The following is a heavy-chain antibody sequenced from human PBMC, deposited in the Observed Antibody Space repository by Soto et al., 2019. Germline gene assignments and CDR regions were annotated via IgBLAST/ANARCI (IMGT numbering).Heavy chain of an antibody. CDR2: IYYSGST. J-gene: IGHJ4*01. V-gene: IGHV4-30-4*01. CDR1: GVPISTDDYY. D-gene: IGHD1-26*01. Sequence: SETLSLTCTVSGVPISTDDYYWTWIRQPPGKGLEWIGYIYYSGSTYYNWSLKSRVTISIDTSKNQFSLNLRYVTAADTAVYYCASAKGVDGSQYLDNWGHGTLVTVSS. CDR3: ASAKGVDGSQYLDN.